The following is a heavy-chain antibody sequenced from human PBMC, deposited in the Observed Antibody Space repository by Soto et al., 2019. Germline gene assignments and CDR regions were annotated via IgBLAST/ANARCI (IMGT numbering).Heavy chain of an antibody. Sequence: EVQLVESGGGLVQPGGSLRLSCAASGFPFSAFRMNWVRQAQGKGLEWVAYISSSGSTIYYTDSVKGRFTISRDNAKCSMDLQMDSLRDDDTAVYDCAREGVRHCSPTRCYTAFDLGCQGTMVTVSS. V-gene: IGHV3-48*02. J-gene: IGHJ3*01. CDR1: GFPFSAFR. CDR2: ISSSGSTI. CDR3: AREGVRHCSPTRCYTAFDL. D-gene: IGHD2-2*02.